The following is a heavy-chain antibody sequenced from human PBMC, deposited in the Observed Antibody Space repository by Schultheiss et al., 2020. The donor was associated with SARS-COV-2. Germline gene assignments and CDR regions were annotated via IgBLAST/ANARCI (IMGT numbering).Heavy chain of an antibody. CDR3: ARIASTSSGYSTSFDY. CDR1: GFTFSSYA. V-gene: IGHV3-48*03. D-gene: IGHD3-22*01. J-gene: IGHJ4*02. CDR2: ISSSGSTI. Sequence: GGSLRLSCAASGFTFSSYAMSWVRQAPGKGLEWVSYISSSGSTIYYADSVKGRFTISRDNAKNSLYLQMNSLRADDTAVYYCARIASTSSGYSTSFDYWGQGTLVTVSS.